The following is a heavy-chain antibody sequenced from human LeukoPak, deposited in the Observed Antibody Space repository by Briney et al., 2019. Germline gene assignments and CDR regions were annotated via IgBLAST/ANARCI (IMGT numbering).Heavy chain of an antibody. V-gene: IGHV3-53*01. CDR3: ARRTTVQRITIFGVVTNPIRRGRYYMDV. CDR1: GFTVSNNY. D-gene: IGHD3-3*01. CDR2: IYSVGTA. Sequence: GGSLRLSCAASGFTVSNNYMSWVRQAPGKGLEWISVIYSVGTAYYADSVQGRFSISRDSSKNTLYLQMNSLRADDTAVYYCARRTTVQRITIFGVVTNPIRRGRYYMDVWGKRTTVTVSS. J-gene: IGHJ6*03.